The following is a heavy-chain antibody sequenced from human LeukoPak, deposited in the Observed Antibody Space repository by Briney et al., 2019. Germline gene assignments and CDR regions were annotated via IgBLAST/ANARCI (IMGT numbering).Heavy chain of an antibody. CDR2: IYLDDSDT. D-gene: IGHD2-21*01. Sequence: GESLKISCKASGYSSTTYWIGWVRQMPGKGLEWMGIIYLDDSDTRYSPSFQGQVTISVDKSINTAYLQWSSLKASNIAIYYCAFYHLGDLGFDPWGEGTLVIVSS. V-gene: IGHV5-51*01. CDR3: AFYHLGDLGFDP. CDR1: GYSSTTYW. J-gene: IGHJ5*02.